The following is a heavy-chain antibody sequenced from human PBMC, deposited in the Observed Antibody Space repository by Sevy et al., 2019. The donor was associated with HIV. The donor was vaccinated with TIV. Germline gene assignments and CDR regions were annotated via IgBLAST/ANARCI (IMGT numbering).Heavy chain of an antibody. V-gene: IGHV3-49*04. CDR2: LTSDVYGGTV. Sequence: AGGSLRLSCTASGFTFGDYCMSWVRQAPGKGLEWVAFLTSDVYGGTVVHAASVRGRFVISRDDSKTIAYLQMNDLKTDDTGVYYCTRWKAAQSLFDYWGQGALVTVSS. CDR3: TRWKAAQSLFDY. D-gene: IGHD6-13*01. J-gene: IGHJ4*02. CDR1: GFTFGDYC.